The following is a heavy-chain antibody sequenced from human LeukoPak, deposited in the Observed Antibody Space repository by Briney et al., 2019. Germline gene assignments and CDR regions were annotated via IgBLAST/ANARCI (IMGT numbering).Heavy chain of an antibody. J-gene: IGHJ4*02. CDR1: GVSFSGYY. V-gene: IGHV4-34*01. D-gene: IGHD2-2*01. CDR3: ASAHGSTSESPFDY. Sequence: KPSETLSLTCAVYGVSFSGYYWSWLRQPPGKGLEWIGEINHSGSTNYNPSLKSRVTISVDTSKNQFSLKLSSVTAADTAVYYCASAHGSTSESPFDYWGQRTLVTVSS. CDR2: INHSGST.